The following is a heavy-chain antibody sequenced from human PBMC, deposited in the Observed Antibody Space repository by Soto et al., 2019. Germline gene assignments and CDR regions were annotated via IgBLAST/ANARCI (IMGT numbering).Heavy chain of an antibody. Sequence: GGSLRLSCAASGFTFSSYWMHWVRQAPGKGLVWVSRINSDGSSTSYADSVKGRFTISRDNAKNTLYLQMNSLRAEDTAVYYCARARRYYDSSGYYEDYYYGMDVWGQGTTVTVSS. J-gene: IGHJ6*02. V-gene: IGHV3-74*01. CDR3: ARARRYYDSSGYYEDYYYGMDV. CDR1: GFTFSSYW. CDR2: INSDGSST. D-gene: IGHD3-22*01.